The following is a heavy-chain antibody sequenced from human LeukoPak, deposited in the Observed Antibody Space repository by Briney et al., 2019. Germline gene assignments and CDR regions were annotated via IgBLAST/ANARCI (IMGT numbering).Heavy chain of an antibody. V-gene: IGHV3-48*01. CDR3: ARERYDYVWGSYPQAFDI. J-gene: IGHJ3*02. D-gene: IGHD3-16*02. Sequence: GSLRLSCAASGFTFSSFSMNWVRQAPGKGLEWVSYISDNSITIYYADSVKGRFTISRDSAKNSLYLQMNSLRAEDTAVYFCARERYDYVWGSYPQAFDIWGQGTMVTVSS. CDR2: ISDNSITI. CDR1: GFTFSSFS.